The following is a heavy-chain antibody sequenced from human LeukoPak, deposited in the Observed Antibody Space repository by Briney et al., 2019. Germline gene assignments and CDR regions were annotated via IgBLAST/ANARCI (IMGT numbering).Heavy chain of an antibody. Sequence: SETLSLTCAVSGGSISSSNWWSWVRHPPGKGLEWIGEIYHSGSTNYNPSLKSRVTISVDRSKNQFSLKLSSVTAADTAVYYCARDLSNYYFDYWGQGTLVTVSS. CDR1: GGSISSSNW. D-gene: IGHD4-11*01. V-gene: IGHV4-4*02. CDR3: ARDLSNYYFDY. CDR2: IYHSGST. J-gene: IGHJ4*02.